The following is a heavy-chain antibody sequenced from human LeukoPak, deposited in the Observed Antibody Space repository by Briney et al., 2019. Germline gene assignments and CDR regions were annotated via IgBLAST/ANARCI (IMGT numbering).Heavy chain of an antibody. CDR3: AKLQWLFPGDVFDI. Sequence: GGTLRLSCAASGFTFSTYGMSWVRQAPGKGLEWVSSINGGGDRPYYADSVEGRFTISRDNSKNTLYLQMNSLRAEDTAVYYCAKLQWLFPGDVFDIWGQGTMVTVSS. CDR1: GFTFSTYG. V-gene: IGHV3-23*01. D-gene: IGHD3-22*01. J-gene: IGHJ3*02. CDR2: INGGGDRP.